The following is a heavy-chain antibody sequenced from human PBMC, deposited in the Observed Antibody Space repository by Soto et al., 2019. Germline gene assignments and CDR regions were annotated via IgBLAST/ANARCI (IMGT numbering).Heavy chain of an antibody. Sequence: LSLTCTVSGGSISSYYWSWIRQPPGKGLEWIGYIYYSGSTNYNPSLKSRVTISVDTSKNQFSLKLSSVTAADTAVYYCARGVPLLRYFDWLPAAGWFDPWGQGTLVTVSS. J-gene: IGHJ5*02. V-gene: IGHV4-59*01. CDR1: GGSISSYY. D-gene: IGHD3-9*01. CDR2: IYYSGST. CDR3: ARGVPLLRYFDWLPAAGWFDP.